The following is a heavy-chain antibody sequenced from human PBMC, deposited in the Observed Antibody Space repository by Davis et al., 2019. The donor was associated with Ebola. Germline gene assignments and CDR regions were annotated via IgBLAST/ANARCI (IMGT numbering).Heavy chain of an antibody. CDR3: SPDPVLTAKYV. V-gene: IGHV1-24*01. D-gene: IGHD4/OR15-4a*01. Sequence: ASVKVSCKVSGYSLTEQFIHWVRQAPGEGLEWMGGSGPGEGERIYAQKLQGRVIMTEDTLTNIAYMELSGLTSEDTAVYYCSPDPVLTAKYVWGQGTLVSVSS. CDR1: GYSLTEQF. J-gene: IGHJ4*02. CDR2: SGPGEGER.